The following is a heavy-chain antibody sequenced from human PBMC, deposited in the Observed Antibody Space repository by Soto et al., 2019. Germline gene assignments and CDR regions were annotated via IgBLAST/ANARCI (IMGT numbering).Heavy chain of an antibody. CDR3: ARHIGVPGTRGFDY. V-gene: IGHV4-4*02. CDR1: GGSISDNNW. Sequence: VQLQESCPGLVRPSGTLSLTCAVSGGSISDNNWWIWVRQPPGKGLEWIGEIYRSGTAYYNPSLNSRVTISMDKSKNQISLHLYSVTAADSAVYYCARHIGVPGTRGFDYWGQGTLVTVSS. CDR2: IYRSGTA. D-gene: IGHD2-21*01. J-gene: IGHJ4*02.